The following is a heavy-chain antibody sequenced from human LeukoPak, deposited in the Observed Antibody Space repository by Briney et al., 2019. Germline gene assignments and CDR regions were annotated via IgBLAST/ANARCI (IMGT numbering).Heavy chain of an antibody. Sequence: PSQTLSLTCTVSGDSINSGGYFWSWIRQHPGKGLEWIGYIYYSGSTYYNPSLKSRVTISVDTSKNQFSLKLSSVTAADTAVYYCARDKLDYGSGSFYAFDIWGQGTMVTVSS. CDR1: GDSINSGGYF. V-gene: IGHV4-31*03. CDR2: IYYSGST. CDR3: ARDKLDYGSGSFYAFDI. D-gene: IGHD3-10*01. J-gene: IGHJ3*02.